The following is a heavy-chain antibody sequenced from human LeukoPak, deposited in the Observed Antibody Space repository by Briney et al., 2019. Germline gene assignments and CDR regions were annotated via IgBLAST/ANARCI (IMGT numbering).Heavy chain of an antibody. CDR1: GGSISSGSYY. J-gene: IGHJ4*02. Sequence: PSETLSLTCTVSGGSISSGSYYWSWIRQPAGKGLEWIGRIYTSGSTNYNPSLKRRVTISVDTSKNQFSLELSSVTAADTAVYYCARDCIGCHGFDYWGQGTLVTVSS. CDR2: IYTSGST. CDR3: ARDCIGCHGFDY. V-gene: IGHV4-61*02. D-gene: IGHD2-15*01.